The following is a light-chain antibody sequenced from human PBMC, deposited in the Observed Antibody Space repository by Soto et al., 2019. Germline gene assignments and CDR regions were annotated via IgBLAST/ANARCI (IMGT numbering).Light chain of an antibody. CDR1: QSISIW. CDR3: QQYNSYRT. V-gene: IGKV1-5*01. J-gene: IGKJ1*01. CDR2: DAS. Sequence: DIQMTQSPSSLFATVGDRVTITSRARQSISIWLAWYQQQPGKAPKLLIYDASILESGVPSRLSGSGAGTVFTLTIRSLQPDVFATYYCQQYNSYRTFGQGTKVDIK.